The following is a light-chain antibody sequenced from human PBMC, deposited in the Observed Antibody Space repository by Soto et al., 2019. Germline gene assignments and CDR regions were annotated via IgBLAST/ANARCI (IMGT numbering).Light chain of an antibody. CDR2: DVS. Sequence: QSALNPPASLSGSPGQSITISCTGTSSDVGGYNYVSWYQQHPGKAPKLMIYDVSNRPSGVSNRFSGSKSGNTASLTISGLQAEDEADYYCSSYTSSSPYVFGTGTKVTVL. CDR3: SSYTSSSPYV. V-gene: IGLV2-14*01. J-gene: IGLJ1*01. CDR1: SSDVGGYNY.